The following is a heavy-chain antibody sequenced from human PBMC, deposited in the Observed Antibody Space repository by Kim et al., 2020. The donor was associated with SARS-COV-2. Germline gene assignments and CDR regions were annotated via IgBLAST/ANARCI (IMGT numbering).Heavy chain of an antibody. J-gene: IGHJ4*02. Sequence: GGSLRLSCAASGFTFSSYAMHWVRQAPGKGLEWVAVISYDGSNKYYADSVKGRFTISRDNSKNTLYLQMNSLRAEDTAVYYCARTYSGSYLFYFHYWGQG. CDR3: ARTYSGSYLFYFHY. V-gene: IGHV3-30-3*01. D-gene: IGHD1-26*01. CDR2: ISYDGSNK. CDR1: GFTFSSYA.